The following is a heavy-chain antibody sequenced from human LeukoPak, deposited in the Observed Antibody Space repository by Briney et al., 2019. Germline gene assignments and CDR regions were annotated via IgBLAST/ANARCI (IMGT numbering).Heavy chain of an antibody. CDR1: GFTFSSYA. D-gene: IGHD4-17*01. CDR2: ISYDGSNK. CDR3: ARGVGDYGYYFDY. V-gene: IGHV3-30-3*01. J-gene: IGHJ4*02. Sequence: GRSLRLSCAASGFTFSSYAMHWVRQAPGKGLEWVAVISYDGSNKYYADSVKGRLTISRDNSKNTLYLQMNSLRTEDTAVYYCARGVGDYGYYFDYWGQGTLVTVSS.